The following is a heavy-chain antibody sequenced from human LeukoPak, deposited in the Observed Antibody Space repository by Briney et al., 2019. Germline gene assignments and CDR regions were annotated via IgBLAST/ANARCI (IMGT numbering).Heavy chain of an antibody. CDR3: ARGKRRMTTVTTTHAFDI. Sequence: PSETLSLTCAVYGGSFSGYYWSWIRQPPGKGLEWIGEINHSGSTNYNPSLKSRVTISVDTSKNQFSLKLSFVTAADTAVYYCARGKRRMTTVTTTHAFDIWGQGTIVTVSS. CDR2: INHSGST. CDR1: GGSFSGYY. J-gene: IGHJ3*02. V-gene: IGHV4-34*01. D-gene: IGHD4-17*01.